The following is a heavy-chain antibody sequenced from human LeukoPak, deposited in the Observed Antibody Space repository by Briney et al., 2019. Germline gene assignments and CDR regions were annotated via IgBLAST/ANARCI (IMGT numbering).Heavy chain of an antibody. CDR2: ISAYNGNT. D-gene: IGHD3-16*02. J-gene: IGHJ4*02. CDR1: GYTFTSYG. V-gene: IGHV1-18*01. CDR3: ATAPHDYVWGSYRYLIYFDY. Sequence: ASVKVSCKASGYTFTSYGISWVRQAPGQGLEWMGWISAYNGNTNYAQKLQGRVTMTTDTSTSTAYMELSSLRSEDTAVYYCATAPHDYVWGSYRYLIYFDYWGQGTLVTVSS.